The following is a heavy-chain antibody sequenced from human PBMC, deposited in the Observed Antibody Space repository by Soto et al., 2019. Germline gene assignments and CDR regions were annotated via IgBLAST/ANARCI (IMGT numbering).Heavy chain of an antibody. CDR1: GGSISSGGYY. CDR3: ARGVTMVRGVGLFYFDY. CDR2: MYYSGST. V-gene: IGHV4-31*03. Sequence: QVQLQESGPGLVKPSQTLSLTCTVSGGSISSGGYYWSWIRQHPGKGLEWIGHMYYSGSTYYNPSLKIGLTISVATSKKKFSLKLSSVTAADTAVYYCARGVTMVRGVGLFYFDYWGQGTLVTVSS. J-gene: IGHJ4*02. D-gene: IGHD3-10*01.